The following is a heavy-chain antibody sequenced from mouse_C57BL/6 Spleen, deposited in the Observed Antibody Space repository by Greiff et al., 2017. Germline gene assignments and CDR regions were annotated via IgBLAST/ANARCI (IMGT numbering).Heavy chain of an antibody. J-gene: IGHJ4*01. CDR2: IYPGSGST. V-gene: IGHV1-55*01. D-gene: IGHD2-5*01. Sequence: QVQLQQPGAELVKPGASVKMSCKASGYTFTSYWITWVKQRPGQGLEWIGDIYPGSGSTNYNEKFKSKATLTVDTSSSTAYMQLSSLTSEDSAVXYCARNRAYYSKGGAMDYWGQGTSVTVSS. CDR3: ARNRAYYSKGGAMDY. CDR1: GYTFTSYW.